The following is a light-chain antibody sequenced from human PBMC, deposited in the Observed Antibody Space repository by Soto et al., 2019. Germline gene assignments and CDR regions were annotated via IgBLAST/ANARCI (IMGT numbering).Light chain of an antibody. CDR1: QGISSW. CDR3: QQANSAPWT. V-gene: IGKV1-12*01. J-gene: IGKJ1*01. CDR2: AAS. Sequence: DIQMTQSPSSVSASVGDRVTITCRASQGISSWLDWYQQKPGKAPNLLIYAASSLQSGVPSRFSGSGSGTDFTLTISSLQPEDFATYYCQQANSAPWTFGQGTKVDIK.